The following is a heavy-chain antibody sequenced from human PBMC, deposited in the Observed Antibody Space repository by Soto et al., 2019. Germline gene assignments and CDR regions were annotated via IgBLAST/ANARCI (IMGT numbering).Heavy chain of an antibody. CDR1: GFTFSSYA. J-gene: IGHJ5*02. CDR3: AKDLEYMVATMSLGQSNWFDP. Sequence: EVQLLESGGGLVQPGGSLRLSCAASGFTFSSYAMSWVRQAPGKGLEWVSAISGSGGSTYYADSVKGRFTISRDNSKNTLYLQRSSLRAEDTAVDYCAKDLEYMVATMSLGQSNWFDPWGQGTLVTVSS. CDR2: ISGSGGST. V-gene: IGHV3-23*01. D-gene: IGHD5-12*01.